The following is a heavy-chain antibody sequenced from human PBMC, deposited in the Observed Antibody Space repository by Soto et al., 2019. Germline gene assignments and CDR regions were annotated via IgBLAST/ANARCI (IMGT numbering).Heavy chain of an antibody. J-gene: IGHJ6*02. CDR1: GGSISSGGYS. CDR2: IYHSGST. V-gene: IGHV4-30-2*01. D-gene: IGHD3-22*01. CDR3: ARGGSGYYDSIVYYSSYYYGMAV. Sequence: PSETLSLTCAVSGGSISSGGYSWSWIRQPPGKGLEWIGYIYHSGSTYYNPSLKSRVTISVDRSKNQFSLKLSSVTAADTAVYYCARGGSGYYDSIVYYSSYYYGMAVSRQGTTLIFAS.